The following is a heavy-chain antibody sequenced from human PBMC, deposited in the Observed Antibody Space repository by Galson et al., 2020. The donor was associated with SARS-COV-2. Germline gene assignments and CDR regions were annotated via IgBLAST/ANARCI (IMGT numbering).Heavy chain of an antibody. D-gene: IGHD6-19*01. Sequence: GESLKISCAASGFTFSSYAVSWVRQAPGKGLEWVAAISGSGGDTNYADSVKGRFTISRDNSKNTLLLQMNSLRAEDTAVYYCAKDRDGTGWYPFDYWGQGTLVTVSS. CDR2: ISGSGGDT. CDR3: AKDRDGTGWYPFDY. V-gene: IGHV3-23*01. J-gene: IGHJ4*02. CDR1: GFTFSSYA.